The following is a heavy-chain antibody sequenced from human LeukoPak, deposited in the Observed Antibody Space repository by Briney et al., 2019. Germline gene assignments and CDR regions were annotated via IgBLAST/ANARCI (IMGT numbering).Heavy chain of an antibody. CDR2: INTNTANP. Sequence: ASVKVSCKASGYTFTSYAMNWVRQAPGQGLEWMGWINTNTANPTYAQGFTGRFVFSLDTSVSTAYLQISRLKDEDTAVYYCAREGYYYGSVTTDPFDYWGQGTLVTVSS. D-gene: IGHD3-10*01. V-gene: IGHV7-4-1*02. CDR1: GYTFTSYA. CDR3: AREGYYYGSVTTDPFDY. J-gene: IGHJ4*02.